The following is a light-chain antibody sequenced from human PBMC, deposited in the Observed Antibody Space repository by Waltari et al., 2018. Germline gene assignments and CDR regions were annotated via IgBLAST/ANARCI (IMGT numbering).Light chain of an antibody. J-gene: IGLJ1*01. CDR2: GAS. V-gene: IGLV2-8*01. CDR1: SSDVRGSTY. Sequence: QSALTPPPSASGSPGQSVTISCTGTSSDVRGSTYVPWYQQHPGNAPKLMIYGASKPPSGVPGRFSGSKSGNTASLTVSGLQAEDEADYYCSSYAGSNNYVFGTGTKVTVL. CDR3: SSYAGSNNYV.